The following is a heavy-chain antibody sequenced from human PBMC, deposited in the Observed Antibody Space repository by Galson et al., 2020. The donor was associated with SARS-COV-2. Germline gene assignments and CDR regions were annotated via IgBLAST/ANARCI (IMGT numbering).Heavy chain of an antibody. CDR2: ISWNSGSI. D-gene: IGHD3-22*01. J-gene: IGHJ4*02. Sequence: SLKISCAASGFTFDDYAMHWVRQAPGKGLEWVSGISWNSGSIGYADSVKGRFTISRDNAKNSLYLQMNSLRAEDTALYYCAKETYYYDSSGYYRPFDYWGQGTLVTVSS. CDR1: GFTFDDYA. CDR3: AKETYYYDSSGYYRPFDY. V-gene: IGHV3-9*01.